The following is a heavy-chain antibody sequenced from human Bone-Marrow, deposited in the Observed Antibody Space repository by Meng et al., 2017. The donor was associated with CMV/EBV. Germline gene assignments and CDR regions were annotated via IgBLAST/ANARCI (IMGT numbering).Heavy chain of an antibody. D-gene: IGHD2-2*01. CDR3: VRGLQAYCNRTSCPFDS. V-gene: IGHV3-13*01. CDR1: GFTFSNAW. Sequence: GESLKISCAASGFTFSNAWISWVRQVPGKGLEWVSSIGTLGDTYCPDSVRGRFTISRENAKNSLFLQMNSLRVGDTAVYYCVRGLQAYCNRTSCPFDSWGQGTLVTVSS. CDR2: IGTLGDT. J-gene: IGHJ4*02.